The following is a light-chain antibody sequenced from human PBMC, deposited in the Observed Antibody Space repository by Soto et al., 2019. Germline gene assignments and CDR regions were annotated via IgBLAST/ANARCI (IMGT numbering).Light chain of an antibody. Sequence: QSVLTQPASVSGSAGQSITISCSGTMRDVGAYNLVSWYQQHPGTAPKLIIYEVRNRPSGISSRFSGSRSGNTASLTISGVQPEDEADYHCSSYTTIKTVVFGGGTKLTVL. CDR1: MRDVGAYNL. V-gene: IGLV2-14*01. J-gene: IGLJ2*01. CDR2: EVR. CDR3: SSYTTIKTVV.